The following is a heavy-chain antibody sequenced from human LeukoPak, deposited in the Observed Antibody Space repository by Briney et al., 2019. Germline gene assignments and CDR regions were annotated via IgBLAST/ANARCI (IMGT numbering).Heavy chain of an antibody. D-gene: IGHD1-14*01. V-gene: IGHV4-39*07. CDR1: GGSISSSSYY. Sequence: PSETLSLTCTVSGGSISSSSYYWGWIRQPPGKGLEWIGSIYYSGSTYYNPSLKSRVTISVDISKNQLSLQLSSVTAADTAVYYCARTTGSGYFDLWGRGTLVTVSS. J-gene: IGHJ2*01. CDR2: IYYSGST. CDR3: ARTTGSGYFDL.